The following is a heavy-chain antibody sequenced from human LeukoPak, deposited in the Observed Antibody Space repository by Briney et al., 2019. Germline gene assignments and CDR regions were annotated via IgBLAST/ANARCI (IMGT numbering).Heavy chain of an antibody. V-gene: IGHV4-59*01. D-gene: IGHD6-13*01. Sequence: SETLSLTCAVSGGSISTYYWNWIRQPPGKGLEWIGYIYYSGATNYNPSLKSRVTISVDTSKNQFSLKLSSVTAADTAVYYCARGVYIAAAQYGFWGQGTLVTVSS. CDR3: ARGVYIAAAQYGF. J-gene: IGHJ4*02. CDR1: GGSISTYY. CDR2: IYYSGAT.